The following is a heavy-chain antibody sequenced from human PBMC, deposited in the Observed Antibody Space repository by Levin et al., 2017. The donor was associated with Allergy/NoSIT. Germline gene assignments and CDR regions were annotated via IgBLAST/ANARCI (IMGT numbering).Heavy chain of an antibody. Sequence: ASVKVSCKASGYTFTSYGISWVRQAPGQGLEWMGWISAYNGNTNYAQKLQGRVTMTTDTSTSTAYMELRSLRSDDTAVYYCARDRTAVLEWLLHGTPEFDPHYFDYWGQGTLVTVSS. CDR2: ISAYNGNT. D-gene: IGHD3-3*01. CDR1: GYTFTSYG. V-gene: IGHV1-18*01. CDR3: ARDRTAVLEWLLHGTPEFDPHYFDY. J-gene: IGHJ4*02.